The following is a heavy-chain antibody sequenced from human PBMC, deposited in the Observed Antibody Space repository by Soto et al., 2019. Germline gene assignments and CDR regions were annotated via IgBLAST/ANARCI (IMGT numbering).Heavy chain of an antibody. CDR1: GGSISSYY. CDR2: IYYSGST. J-gene: IGHJ6*03. D-gene: IGHD6-13*01. Sequence: SETLSLTCTVSGGSISSYYWSWIRQPPGKGLEWIGYIYYSGSTNYNPSLKSRVTISVDTSKNQFSLKLSSVTAADTAVYYCAKIATNHFYYYYMDVWGKGTTVTVSS. CDR3: AKIATNHFYYYYMDV. V-gene: IGHV4-59*01.